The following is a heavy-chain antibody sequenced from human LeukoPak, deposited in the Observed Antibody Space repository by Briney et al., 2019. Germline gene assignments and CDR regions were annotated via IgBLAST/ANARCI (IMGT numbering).Heavy chain of an antibody. V-gene: IGHV3-30*18. J-gene: IGHJ3*02. D-gene: IGHD4-23*01. Sequence: PGGSLRLSCAASGFTFSSYGMHWVRQAPGKGLEWVAVISYDGSNKCYADSVKGRFTISRDNSKNTLYLQMNSLRAEDTAVYYCAKGRGRMTVVTIDAFDIWGQGTMVTVSS. CDR2: ISYDGSNK. CDR3: AKGRGRMTVVTIDAFDI. CDR1: GFTFSSYG.